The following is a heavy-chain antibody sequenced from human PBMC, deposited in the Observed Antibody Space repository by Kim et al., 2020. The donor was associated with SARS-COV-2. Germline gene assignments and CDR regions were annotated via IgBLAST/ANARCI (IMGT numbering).Heavy chain of an antibody. CDR1: GFRFSSHA. Sequence: GGSLRLSCVASGFRFSSHAMTWVRQAPGKGLERVSIISGGGDTIYYADSVKGRFTVSRDNSKNTLYLQMNSLRAEDTALYFCAKDQSGNYYYYSGMDVWGPGTTVTVS. D-gene: IGHD1-26*01. V-gene: IGHV3-23*01. J-gene: IGHJ6*02. CDR2: ISGGGDTI. CDR3: AKDQSGNYYYYSGMDV.